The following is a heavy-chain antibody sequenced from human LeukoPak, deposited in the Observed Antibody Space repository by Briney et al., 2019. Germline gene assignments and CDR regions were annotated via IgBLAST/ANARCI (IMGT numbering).Heavy chain of an antibody. V-gene: IGHV4-34*01. CDR1: GGSFSGCY. Sequence: SETLSLTCAVYGGSFSGCYWSWIRQPPGKGLEWIGEINHRGSTKYNPSLRSRVSISVDMSKNQFSLKLSSVTAADTAMYYCARGSVGGNLWDASSSWFDPWGQGSLVTVSS. CDR2: INHRGST. CDR3: ARGSVGGNLWDASSSWFDP. D-gene: IGHD1-26*01. J-gene: IGHJ5*02.